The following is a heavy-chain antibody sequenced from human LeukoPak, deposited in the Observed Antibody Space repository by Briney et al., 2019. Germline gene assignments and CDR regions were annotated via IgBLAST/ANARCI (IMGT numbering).Heavy chain of an antibody. CDR3: ARASLRFLEGDYYYYYMDV. Sequence: SVKVSCKASGGTFSSYAISWVRQAPGQGLEWMGRIIPIFGTANYAQKFQGRVTITTDESTSTAYMELSSLRSEDTAVYYCARASLRFLEGDYYYYYMDVWGKGTTVTVSS. CDR1: GGTFSSYA. J-gene: IGHJ6*03. V-gene: IGHV1-69*05. D-gene: IGHD3-3*01. CDR2: IIPIFGTA.